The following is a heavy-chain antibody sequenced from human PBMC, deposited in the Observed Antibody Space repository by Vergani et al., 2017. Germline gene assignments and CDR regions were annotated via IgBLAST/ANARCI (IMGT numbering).Heavy chain of an antibody. CDR3: ARDLYGDYFHNWFDP. D-gene: IGHD4-17*01. CDR1: GGSVSSGSYY. CDR2: IYYSGST. J-gene: IGHJ5*02. Sequence: QVQLQESGPGLVKPSETLSLTCTVSGGSVSSGSYYWSWIRQPAGKGLEWIGYIYYSGSTNYNPSLKSRVTISVDTSKNQFSLKLSSVTAADTAVYYCARDLYGDYFHNWFDPWGQGTLVTVSS. V-gene: IGHV4-61*10.